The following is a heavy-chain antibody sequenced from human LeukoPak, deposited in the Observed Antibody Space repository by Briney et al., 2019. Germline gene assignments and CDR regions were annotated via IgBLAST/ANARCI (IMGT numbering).Heavy chain of an antibody. CDR2: ISSSSSYI. V-gene: IGHV3-21*01. D-gene: IGHD1-26*01. Sequence: KPGGSLRLSCAASGFTFSSYSMNWVRQAPGKGLEWVSSISSSSSYIYYADSVKGRFTISRDNAKNSLYLQMNSLRAEDTAVYYCARSGGGYNYFDYWGQGTLVTVSS. CDR1: GFTFSSYS. CDR3: ARSGGGYNYFDY. J-gene: IGHJ4*02.